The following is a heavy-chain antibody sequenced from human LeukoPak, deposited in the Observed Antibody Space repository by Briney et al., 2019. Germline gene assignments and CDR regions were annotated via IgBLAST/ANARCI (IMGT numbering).Heavy chain of an antibody. CDR2: VYYSGST. V-gene: IGHV4-59*01. D-gene: IGHD2-2*01. Sequence: SETLSLTCTVSGGSISTYYWSWIRQPPGKGLEWIGYVYYSGSTNCNPSLKSRVTISVDTSKNQFSLKLSSVTAADTAVYYCARLPRYCSTTTCCLNYFDFWGQGTLVTVSS. CDR3: ARLPRYCSTTTCCLNYFDF. CDR1: GGSISTYY. J-gene: IGHJ4*02.